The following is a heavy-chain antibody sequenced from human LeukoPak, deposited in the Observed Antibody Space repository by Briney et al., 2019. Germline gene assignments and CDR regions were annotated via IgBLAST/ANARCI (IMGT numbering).Heavy chain of an antibody. CDR1: GGTFSSYA. Sequence: ASVKVSCKASGGTFSSYAISWVRQAPGQGLEWMGGIIPIFGTANYAQKFQGRVTITADESTSTAYMELSSLRSEDTAVYYCARGVYYEILTGYPSPYYFDYWGQGTLVTGSS. J-gene: IGHJ4*02. CDR3: ARGVYYEILTGYPSPYYFDY. CDR2: IIPIFGTA. V-gene: IGHV1-69*01. D-gene: IGHD3-9*01.